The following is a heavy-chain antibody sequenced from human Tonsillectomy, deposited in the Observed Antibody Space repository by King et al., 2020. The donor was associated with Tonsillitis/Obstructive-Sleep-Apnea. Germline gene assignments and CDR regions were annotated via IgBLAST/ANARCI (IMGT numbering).Heavy chain of an antibody. CDR1: GGSFSGYY. D-gene: IGHD2-2*01. J-gene: IGHJ6*03. CDR3: ATTRRFCSSNSCYYYYYYMDV. Sequence: VQLQQWGAGLLKPSETLSLTCAVYGGSFSGYYWSWIRQPPGKGREWIGEINHSGSTNYNPSFKSRVTISVDTPKNQFSLKLSSVTAADTAVYYCATTRRFCSSNSCYYYYYYMDVWGKGTTVTVSS. V-gene: IGHV4-34*01. CDR2: INHSGST.